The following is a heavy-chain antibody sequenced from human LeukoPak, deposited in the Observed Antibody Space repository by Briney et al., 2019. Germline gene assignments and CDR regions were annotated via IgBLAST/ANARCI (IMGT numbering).Heavy chain of an antibody. Sequence: GGSLKLSCKASGVTVSSNSMSWVRQAPGKGLEWVSAISGSGGSTYYADSVKGRFTISTDDSKSTLYLEMNSLRAEDTAVYYGAKGPAAAVVNLYYTMDVWGKGDTVTISS. CDR3: AKGPAAAVVNLYYTMDV. J-gene: IGHJ6*03. CDR2: ISGSGGST. V-gene: IGHV3-23*01. D-gene: IGHD6-13*01. CDR1: GVTVSSNS.